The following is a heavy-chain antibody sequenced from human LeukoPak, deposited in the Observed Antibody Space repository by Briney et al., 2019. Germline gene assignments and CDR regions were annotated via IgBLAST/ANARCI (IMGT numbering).Heavy chain of an antibody. CDR1: GFTFSSYA. V-gene: IGHV3-23*01. CDR3: ARAIVGPTLHAFDI. Sequence: GGSLRLSCAVSGFTFSSYAMNWVRQAPGKGLEWVSVISGSGGSTYYADSVKGRFTISGDNSKNTLYLQMSSLRAEDTAVYYCARAIVGPTLHAFDIWGQGTMVTVSS. J-gene: IGHJ3*02. CDR2: ISGSGGST. D-gene: IGHD1-26*01.